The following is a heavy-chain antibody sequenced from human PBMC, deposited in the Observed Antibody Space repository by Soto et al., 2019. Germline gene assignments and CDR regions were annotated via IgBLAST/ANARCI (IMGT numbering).Heavy chain of an antibody. CDR2: IDWSDDK. Sequence: SGPTLVNPTQTLTLTCSFSGFSLSTTGMCVSWIRQPPGKALEWLALIDWSDDKYYNTSLKTRLTISKDTSKNQVVLTMTNMDPVDTATYYCARMTAAGIFYYYGMDVWGQGTTVTVSS. J-gene: IGHJ6*02. CDR1: GFSLSTTGMC. D-gene: IGHD6-13*01. CDR3: ARMTAAGIFYYYGMDV. V-gene: IGHV2-70*01.